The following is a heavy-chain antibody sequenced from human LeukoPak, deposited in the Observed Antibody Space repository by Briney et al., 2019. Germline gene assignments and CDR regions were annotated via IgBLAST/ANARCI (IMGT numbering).Heavy chain of an antibody. Sequence: GGSLRLSCAASGFTFSSNYMSWVRQAPGKGLEWVSAISGSGGSTYYADSVKGRFTISRDNSKNTLYLQMNSLRAEDTAVYYCAKEEVGYYDILTGYYFNDYWGQGTLVTVSS. V-gene: IGHV3-23*01. CDR3: AKEEVGYYDILTGYYFNDY. CDR1: GFTFSSNY. J-gene: IGHJ4*02. CDR2: ISGSGGST. D-gene: IGHD3-9*01.